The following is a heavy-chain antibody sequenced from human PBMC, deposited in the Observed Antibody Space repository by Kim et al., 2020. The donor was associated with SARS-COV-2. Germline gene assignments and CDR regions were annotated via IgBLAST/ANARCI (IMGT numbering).Heavy chain of an antibody. D-gene: IGHD1-1*01. CDR1: GYSFTNYW. CDR3: TRPDVNWSFDS. CDR2: IYPGDSNT. V-gene: IGHV5-51*01. J-gene: IGHJ4*02. Sequence: GESLKISCKGSGYSFTNYWIGWVRQMPGKGLEWMGIIYPGDSNTKYSPSFQGQVTISAERSINTAYLQWSSLKASDNAIYYCTRPDVNWSFDSWGQGTLV.